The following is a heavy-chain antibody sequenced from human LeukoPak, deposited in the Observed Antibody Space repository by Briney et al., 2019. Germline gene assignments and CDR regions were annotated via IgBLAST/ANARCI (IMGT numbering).Heavy chain of an antibody. CDR1: GGSLSGYY. V-gene: IGHV4-34*01. CDR3: ARENIVVVPAAIWYYYYYMDV. Sequence: SETLSLTCAVYGGSLSGYYWSWIRQPPGKGLEWIGEINHSGSTNYNPSLKSRVTISVDTSKNQFSLKLSSVTAADTAVYYCARENIVVVPAAIWYYYYYMDVWGKGTAVTVSS. CDR2: INHSGST. J-gene: IGHJ6*03. D-gene: IGHD2-2*02.